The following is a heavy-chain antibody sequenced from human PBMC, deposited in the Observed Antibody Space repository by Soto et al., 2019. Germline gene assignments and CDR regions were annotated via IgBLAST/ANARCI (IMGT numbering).Heavy chain of an antibody. J-gene: IGHJ4*02. CDR3: ARDRSETAADTTFAY. CDR1: GGTFSSYT. CDR2: IIPILGIA. Sequence: QVQLVQSGAEVKKPGSSVKVSCKASGGTFSSYTISWVRQAPGQGLEWMGRIIPILGIANYAQKFQGRVTITADKSTSTAYMELSSLRSEDTAVYYCARDRSETAADTTFAYWGQGTLVTVSS. D-gene: IGHD6-13*01. V-gene: IGHV1-69*08.